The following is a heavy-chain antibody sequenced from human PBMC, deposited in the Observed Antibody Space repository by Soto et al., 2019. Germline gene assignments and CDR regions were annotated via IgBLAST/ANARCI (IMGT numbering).Heavy chain of an antibody. V-gene: IGHV1-69*12. Sequence: QVQLVQSGAEVKKPGSSVKVPCKASGGTFSSYAISWVRQAPGQGLEWMGGIIPIFGTANYAQKFQGRVTITADESTSTAYMELSSLRAEDTAVYYCAKRDGYNWYYGMDVWGQGTTVTVSS. CDR3: AKRDGYNWYYGMDV. CDR1: GGTFSSYA. J-gene: IGHJ6*02. D-gene: IGHD1-1*01. CDR2: IIPIFGTA.